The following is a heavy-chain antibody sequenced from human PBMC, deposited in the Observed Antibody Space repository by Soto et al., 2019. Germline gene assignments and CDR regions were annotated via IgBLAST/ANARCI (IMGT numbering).Heavy chain of an antibody. V-gene: IGHV3-9*01. J-gene: IGHJ4*02. CDR2: VSPTGDTV. CDR1: GFRFEQYV. Sequence: VQVVASGGGLVQPGRSLRLSCAVSGFRFEQYVMHWVRQAPGKGLECVSTVSPTGDTVAYADSVEGRFTVSRDNAKNSLYLQMNSLKGDGTAFYYCLKDAPNGSIDDWGQGTPVTVSS. CDR3: LKDAPNGSIDD. D-gene: IGHD3-10*01.